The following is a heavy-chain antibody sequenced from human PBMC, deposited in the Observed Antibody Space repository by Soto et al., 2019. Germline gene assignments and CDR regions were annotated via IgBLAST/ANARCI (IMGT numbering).Heavy chain of an antibody. CDR1: GSTFANYW. Sequence: EVHLAESGGGLVQPGGSLRLSCVASGSTFANYWMTWVRQAPGKEPERVANINNDGSETYYVDSVKGRFIISRDNTNNSLYLQMNSLRAEDTAVFYCTRDRGWQTFDYWGQGTLVTVSS. CDR3: TRDRGWQTFDY. CDR2: INNDGSET. D-gene: IGHD3-10*01. J-gene: IGHJ4*02. V-gene: IGHV3-7*03.